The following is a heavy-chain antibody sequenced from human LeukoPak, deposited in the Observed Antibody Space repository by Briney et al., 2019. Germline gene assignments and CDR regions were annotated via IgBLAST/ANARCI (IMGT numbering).Heavy chain of an antibody. D-gene: IGHD6-13*01. CDR3: ASENASSWYGGGGGVENAFDI. J-gene: IGHJ3*02. Sequence: PSETLSLTCTVSGGSISSGAYWGWVRQPPGKGLEWIATIYRTGSTYYNPSLESRVTISIDTSKNQFSLKLNSVAAADTAVYYCASENASSWYGGGGGVENAFDIWGQGTMVTVSS. V-gene: IGHV4-38-2*02. CDR1: GGSISSGAY. CDR2: IYRTGST.